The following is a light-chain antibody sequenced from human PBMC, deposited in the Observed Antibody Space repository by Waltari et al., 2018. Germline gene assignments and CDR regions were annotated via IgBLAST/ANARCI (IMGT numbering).Light chain of an antibody. J-gene: IGLJ2*01. CDR1: SSDVGGYNS. CDR3: SSYAGSNAVV. V-gene: IGLV2-8*01. Sequence: QSALTQPPSASGSPGQSVTISCTGTSSDVGGYNSVSWYQQHPGKAPTLMIYEVSKQPPGVPGRCSGPKSGSTAPRAAPERQAEDEADFYCSSYAGSNAVVCCAGTKLSVL. CDR2: EVS.